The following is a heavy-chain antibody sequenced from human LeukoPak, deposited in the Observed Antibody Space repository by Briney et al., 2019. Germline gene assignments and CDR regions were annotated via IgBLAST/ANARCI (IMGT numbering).Heavy chain of an antibody. Sequence: ASVKVSCKASGFTFSNYDINWVRQATGQGLEWMGWMNPDSGDTGSAQKFQGRVVMTRDTSINTAYIELSSLRSEDTAVYYCATSEQQLDYFDYWGQGTLVTVSS. CDR2: MNPDSGDT. J-gene: IGHJ4*02. CDR1: GFTFSNYD. V-gene: IGHV1-8*01. D-gene: IGHD6-13*01. CDR3: ATSEQQLDYFDY.